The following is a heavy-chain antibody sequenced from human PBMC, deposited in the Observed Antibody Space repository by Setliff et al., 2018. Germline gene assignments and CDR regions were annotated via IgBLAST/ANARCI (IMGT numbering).Heavy chain of an antibody. CDR1: GDSISSGIYH. CDR3: ARAGYELGQYNWFDP. J-gene: IGHJ5*02. V-gene: IGHV4-61*02. CDR2: IYVNGGST. D-gene: IGHD2-2*01. Sequence: ASETLSLTCSVSGDSISSGIYHWSWIRQPAGKGLEWIGRIYVNGGSTTYSPSLKSRVTISVDTSKNQFSLNLSSVTAADTAVYYCARAGYELGQYNWFDPWGQGTLVTVSS.